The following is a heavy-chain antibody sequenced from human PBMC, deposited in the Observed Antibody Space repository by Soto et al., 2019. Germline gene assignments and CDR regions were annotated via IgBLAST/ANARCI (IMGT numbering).Heavy chain of an antibody. CDR1: GVSFNNNG. CDR3: ARVLYYGSGSYSPYGMDV. Sequence: QVQLVQSGAEVKKPGSSVKVSCKTSGVSFNNNGIGWVRQAPGHGIEWMGGVSPPFRTSNYARKFQGRIPITADASTGTVNMELSSLTSEDTAQYYCARVLYYGSGSYSPYGMDVWGQGTTVTVSS. V-gene: IGHV1-69*01. J-gene: IGHJ6*02. D-gene: IGHD3-10*01. CDR2: VSPPFRTS.